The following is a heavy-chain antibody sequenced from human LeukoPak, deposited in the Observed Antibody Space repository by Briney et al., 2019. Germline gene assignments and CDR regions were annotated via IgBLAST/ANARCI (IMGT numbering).Heavy chain of an antibody. CDR2: IYYSGTT. CDR3: ARGVYIAAAQYGY. Sequence: SETLSLTCTVSGGSISSYYWSWIRQPPGKGLEWIGYIYYSGTTNYNPSLKSRVTISVDTSKNQFSMKLSSVTAADTAVYYGARGVYIAAAQYGYWGQGNLVTVSS. J-gene: IGHJ4*02. V-gene: IGHV4-59*01. CDR1: GGSISSYY. D-gene: IGHD6-13*01.